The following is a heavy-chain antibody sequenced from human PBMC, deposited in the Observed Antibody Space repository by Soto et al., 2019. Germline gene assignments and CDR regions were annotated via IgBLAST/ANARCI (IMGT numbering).Heavy chain of an antibody. CDR1: GYTFTGYY. J-gene: IGHJ6*03. D-gene: IGHD6-13*01. CDR3: ARSPRFGSSSWYHYYYYYMDV. CDR2: INPNSGGT. Sequence: ASVKVSCKASGYTFTGYYMHWVRQAPGQGLEWMGWINPNSGGTNYAQKFQGWVTMTRDTSISTAYMELSRLRSDDTAVYYCARSPRFGSSSWYHYYYYYMDVWGKGTTVTLSS. V-gene: IGHV1-2*04.